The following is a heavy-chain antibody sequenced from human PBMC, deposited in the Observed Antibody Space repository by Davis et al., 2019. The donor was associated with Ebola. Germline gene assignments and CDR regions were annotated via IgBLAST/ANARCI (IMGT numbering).Heavy chain of an antibody. CDR2: ISSSSSYI. J-gene: IGHJ4*02. CDR1: GFTFSSYS. CDR3: AREGELWITFPDY. V-gene: IGHV3-21*04. D-gene: IGHD1-26*01. Sequence: GGSLRLSCAASGFTFSSYSMNWVRQAPGKGLEWVSSISSSSSYIYYADSVKGRFTISRDNAKNSLFLQMNSLRDDDTAVYYCAREGELWITFPDYWGQGILVTVTS.